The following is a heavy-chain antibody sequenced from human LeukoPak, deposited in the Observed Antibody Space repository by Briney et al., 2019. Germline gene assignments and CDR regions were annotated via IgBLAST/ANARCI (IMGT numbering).Heavy chain of an antibody. CDR1: GYTFTSYW. CDR2: IYPGDSDT. Sequence: PGESLKISCKGSGYTFTSYWIVRVRQMPGKGLEWMGIIYPGDSDTRYSPSFQGQVTFSADKSISTAYLQWSSLKASDTAMYYCATNAANVGATTDVTFNWGQGTLVTVSS. D-gene: IGHD1-26*01. V-gene: IGHV5-51*01. CDR3: ATNAANVGATTDVTFN. J-gene: IGHJ4*02.